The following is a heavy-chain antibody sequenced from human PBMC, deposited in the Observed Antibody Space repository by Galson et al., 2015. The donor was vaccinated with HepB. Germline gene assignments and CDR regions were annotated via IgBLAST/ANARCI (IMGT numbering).Heavy chain of an antibody. Sequence: SLRLSCAASGFTFSSYSMNWVRQAPGKGLEWVSSISSSSSYIYYADSVKGRFTISRDNAKNSLYLQMNSLRAEDTAVYYCARGTSSGYYEDWYYFDYWGQGTLVTVSS. CDR3: ARGTSSGYYEDWYYFDY. V-gene: IGHV3-21*01. CDR1: GFTFSSYS. J-gene: IGHJ4*02. D-gene: IGHD3-22*01. CDR2: ISSSSSYI.